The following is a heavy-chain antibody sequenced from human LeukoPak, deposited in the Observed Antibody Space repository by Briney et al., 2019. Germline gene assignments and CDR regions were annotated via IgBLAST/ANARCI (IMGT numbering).Heavy chain of an antibody. J-gene: IGHJ4*02. Sequence: SETRSLNCTVSGISVNSHYLNWIRQPPGKGLEWIGHIYGSGRTNYNPSLKSRVTMSVDTSKRQFSLNLKSLTAADTAVYYCVVSPNQDFFDYWGQGPLVTVSS. V-gene: IGHV4-4*09. CDR3: VVSPNQDFFDY. CDR1: GISVNSHY. CDR2: IYGSGRT.